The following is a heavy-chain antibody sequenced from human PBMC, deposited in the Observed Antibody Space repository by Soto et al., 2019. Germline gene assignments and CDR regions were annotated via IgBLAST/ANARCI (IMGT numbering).Heavy chain of an antibody. V-gene: IGHV2-5*02. D-gene: IGHD2-15*01. Sequence: QITLRESGPTLVKPTQTLTLTCTFSGFSLSTNEVGVGWIRQPPGKALEWLGFIYWDDDKHYSPSLNSRLTITKDPSNHQVVPTMTTRDPVDTATYYCVQRRADCSGASCYHWFDPWGQGTRVTVSS. CDR2: IYWDDDK. J-gene: IGHJ5*02. CDR1: GFSLSTNEVG. CDR3: VQRRADCSGASCYHWFDP.